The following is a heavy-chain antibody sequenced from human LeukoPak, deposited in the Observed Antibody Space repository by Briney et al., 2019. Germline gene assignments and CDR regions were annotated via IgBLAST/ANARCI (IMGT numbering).Heavy chain of an antibody. D-gene: IGHD3-16*01. V-gene: IGHV1-2*04. Sequence: GASVKVSCKASGYTFTGYYMHWVRQATGQGLEWMGWINPNSGGTNYAQKFQGWVTMTRDASISTAYMELSRLRSDDTAVYYCARGVGGFSPYYGMDVWGQGTTVTVSS. CDR2: INPNSGGT. CDR3: ARGVGGFSPYYGMDV. J-gene: IGHJ6*02. CDR1: GYTFTGYY.